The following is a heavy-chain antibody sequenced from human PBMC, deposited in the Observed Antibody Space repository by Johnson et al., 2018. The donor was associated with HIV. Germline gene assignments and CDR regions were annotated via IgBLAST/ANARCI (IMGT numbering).Heavy chain of an antibody. V-gene: IGHV3-15*01. CDR2: IKRKIEGETT. CDR1: GFTFSNVW. CDR3: TTNLIRRYYGSGLRDAFDI. J-gene: IGHJ3*02. Sequence: VQLVESGGGLVKPGGSLRLSCAASGFTFSNVWMSWVRQAPGKGLEWVGRIKRKIEGETTDYAAPVKGRFTISRDDSKNTLYLQMNSLKTEDTAVYYCTTNLIRRYYGSGLRDAFDICGQGTMVTVSS. D-gene: IGHD3-10*01.